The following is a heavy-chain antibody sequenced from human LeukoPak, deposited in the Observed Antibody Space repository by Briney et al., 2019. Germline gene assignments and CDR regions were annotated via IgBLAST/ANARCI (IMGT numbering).Heavy chain of an antibody. CDR1: GGSISSYY. D-gene: IGHD3-3*01. CDR3: ARDVPITIFGVVFDY. V-gene: IGHV4-4*07. CDR2: IYTSGST. Sequence: SETLSLTCTVSGGSISSYYWSWIRQPAGKGLEWIGRIYTSGSTNHNPSLKSRVTMSVDTSKNQFSLKLSSVTAADTAVYYCARDVPITIFGVVFDYWGQGTLVTVSS. J-gene: IGHJ4*02.